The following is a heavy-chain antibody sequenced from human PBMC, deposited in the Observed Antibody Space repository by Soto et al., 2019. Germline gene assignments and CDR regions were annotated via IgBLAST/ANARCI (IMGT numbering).Heavy chain of an antibody. CDR2: INHSGST. CDR3: AREAVVPAAMPFDP. V-gene: IGHV4-34*01. Sequence: QVQLQQWGAGLLKPSETLSLTCAVYGGSFSGYYWSWIRQPPGKGLEWIGEINHSGSTNYNPSLKSRVTISVDTSKNQFSLKLSSVTAADTAVYYCAREAVVPAAMPFDPWGQGTLVTVSS. J-gene: IGHJ5*02. CDR1: GGSFSGYY. D-gene: IGHD2-2*01.